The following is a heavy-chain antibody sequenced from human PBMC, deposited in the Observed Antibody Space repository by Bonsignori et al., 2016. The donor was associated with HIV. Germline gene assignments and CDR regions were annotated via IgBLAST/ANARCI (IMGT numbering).Heavy chain of an antibody. CDR2: ISSSGSTI. Sequence: GESLKISCAASGFTFSSYEMNWVCQAPGKGLEWVSYISSSGSTIYYADSVKGRFTISRDNAKNSLYLQMNSLRAEDTAVYYCARVVRAPDSSSSDYWGQGTLVTVSS. J-gene: IGHJ4*02. CDR1: GFTFSSYE. V-gene: IGHV3-48*03. D-gene: IGHD6-6*01. CDR3: ARVVRAPDSSSSDY.